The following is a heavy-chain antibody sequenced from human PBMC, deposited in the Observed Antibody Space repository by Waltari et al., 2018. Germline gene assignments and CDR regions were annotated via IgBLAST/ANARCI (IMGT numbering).Heavy chain of an antibody. CDR3: ARRPILYLSLDNWFDP. CDR1: GFTFSSYS. J-gene: IGHJ5*02. D-gene: IGHD2-15*01. CDR2: ISSSSSTI. V-gene: IGHV3-48*01. Sequence: EVQLVESGGGLVQPGGSLRLSCAASGFTFSSYSMNWVRQAPGKGLEWVSYISSSSSTIYYPDSVKGRFTISRDNAKNSLYRQMNSLRAEDTAVYYCARRPILYLSLDNWFDPWGQGTLVTVSS.